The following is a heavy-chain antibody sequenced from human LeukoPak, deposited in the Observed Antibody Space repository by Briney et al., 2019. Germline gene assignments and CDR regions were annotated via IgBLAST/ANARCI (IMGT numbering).Heavy chain of an antibody. CDR2: IYYSGST. CDR3: ARTHKNWFDP. V-gene: IGHV4-39*01. CDR1: GGSISSSSYY. J-gene: IGHJ5*02. Sequence: SETLSLTCTVSGGSISSSSYYWGWIRQPPGKGLEWIGSIYYSGSTYYNPSLKSRVTISVDTSKNQFSLKLSSVTAADTAVYYCARTHKNWFDPWSQGTLVTVSS.